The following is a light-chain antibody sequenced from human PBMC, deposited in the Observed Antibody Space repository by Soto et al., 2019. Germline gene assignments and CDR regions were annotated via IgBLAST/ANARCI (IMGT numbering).Light chain of an antibody. CDR3: QQYGSSGT. Sequence: EIVLTQSPGTLSLSPGERATLSCRASQRVSSGYLAWYQQKPGQTPRLLIYGASGRATGIPDRFSGSGSGTDFTLTISRLEPEDFAVYYCQQYGSSGTFGQGTKVDI. CDR1: QRVSSGY. J-gene: IGKJ1*01. CDR2: GAS. V-gene: IGKV3-20*01.